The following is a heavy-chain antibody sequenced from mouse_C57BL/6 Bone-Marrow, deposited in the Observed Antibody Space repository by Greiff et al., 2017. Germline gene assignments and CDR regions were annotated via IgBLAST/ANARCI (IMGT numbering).Heavy chain of an antibody. V-gene: IGHV5-4*01. CDR1: GFTFSSYA. D-gene: IGHD3-2*02. CDR2: ISDGGSYT. Sequence: EVQRVESGGGLVKPGGSLKLSCAASGFTFSSYAMSWVRQTPGKGLEWVGTISDGGSYTYYTDNVKGRFTIARDNAKNKLYLQMSHLKSEDTAMYYCAREGSSGPYYWGQGATLSVSS. CDR3: AREGSSGPYY. J-gene: IGHJ2*01.